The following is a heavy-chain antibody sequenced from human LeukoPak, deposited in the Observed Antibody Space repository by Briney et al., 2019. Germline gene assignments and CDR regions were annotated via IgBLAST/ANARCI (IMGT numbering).Heavy chain of an antibody. CDR3: AKGGQDFDFWRFDL. J-gene: IGHJ5*02. CDR2: ISDTGGRT. Sequence: GGSLRLSCAASGFSFSDSAVTWVRHSPGEGLKWVSSISDTGGRTYYADSVKGRFTITRDNSRNTVNLQMNSLRAGDTARYYCAKGGQDFDFWRFDLWGQGILVIVPS. V-gene: IGHV3-23*01. D-gene: IGHD3-3*01. CDR1: GFSFSDSA.